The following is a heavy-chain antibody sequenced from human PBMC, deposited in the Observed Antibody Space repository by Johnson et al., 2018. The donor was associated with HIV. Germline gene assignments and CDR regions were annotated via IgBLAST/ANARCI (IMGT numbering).Heavy chain of an antibody. V-gene: IGHV3-30*02. CDR3: ARDLAYSGYEGAFDI. Sequence: QVQLVESGGGLVQPGGSLRLSCAASGFTFSTYWMTWVRQAPGKGLEWVAFIRYDGSNKYYADSVKGRFTISRDNSKNTLYLQMNSLRAEDTAVYYCARDLAYSGYEGAFDIWGQGTMVTVSS. CDR1: GFTFSTYW. J-gene: IGHJ3*02. CDR2: IRYDGSNK. D-gene: IGHD5-12*01.